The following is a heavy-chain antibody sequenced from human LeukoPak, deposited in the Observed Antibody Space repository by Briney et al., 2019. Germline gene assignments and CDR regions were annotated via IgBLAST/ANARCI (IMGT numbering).Heavy chain of an antibody. CDR1: GYTFTNYG. D-gene: IGHD3-10*01. CDR3: VRDLSPVYYRSGSPYFDS. J-gene: IGHJ4*02. V-gene: IGHV1-18*01. CDR2: ISTSNGNT. Sequence: ASVKVSCKASGYTFTNYGVSWVRQAPGQGLEWMGWISTSNGNTNYAQKVQGRVAMTTGKSTSTAYMTLRSLASDDTAVYYYVRDLSPVYYRSGSPYFDSWGQGTLVTVSS.